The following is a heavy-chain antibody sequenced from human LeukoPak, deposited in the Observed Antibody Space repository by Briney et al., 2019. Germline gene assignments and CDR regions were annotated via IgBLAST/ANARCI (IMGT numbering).Heavy chain of an antibody. CDR2: INHSGST. D-gene: IGHD6-19*01. V-gene: IGHV4-34*01. CDR1: GGSFSGYY. CDR3: ARLANQNSGWYQAYYYYYMDV. Sequence: SETLSLTCVVYGGSFSGYYWSWIRQPPAKGREWIGEINHSGSTNYNPSLKSGVTISVDTSKTQSPLRLYSVTAADTAVYYCARLANQNSGWYQAYYYYYMDVWAKGPRSPSP. J-gene: IGHJ6*03.